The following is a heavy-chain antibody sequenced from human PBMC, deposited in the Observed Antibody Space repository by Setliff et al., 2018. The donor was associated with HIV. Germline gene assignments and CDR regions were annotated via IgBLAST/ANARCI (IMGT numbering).Heavy chain of an antibody. CDR1: GYTFTGHY. CDR3: ARNFGLSPSGKYYYYYGMDI. D-gene: IGHD3-10*01. V-gene: IGHV1-2*02. J-gene: IGHJ6*02. CDR2: VNPNSGDA. Sequence: ASVKVSCKASGYTFTGHYLHWGRQAPGQGLEWLGWVNPNSGDAIYAQNFQGRVTMTRDTSINAAYMELRGLRSDDTAVYYCARNFGLSPSGKYYYYYGMDIWGQGTTVTVSS.